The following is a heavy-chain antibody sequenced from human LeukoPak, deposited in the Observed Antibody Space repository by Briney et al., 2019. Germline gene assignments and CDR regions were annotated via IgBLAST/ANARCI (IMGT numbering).Heavy chain of an antibody. CDR1: GYTFTGYY. V-gene: IGHV1-2*06. CDR2: INPNSGGT. D-gene: IGHD2-2*01. Sequence: ASVKVSCKASGYTFTGYYMHWVRQVPGQGLEWMGRINPNSGGTNYAQKFQGRVTMTRDTSISTAYMELSRLRSDDTAVYYCARDILEYPDYYYGMDVWGQGTTVTVSS. CDR3: ARDILEYPDYYYGMDV. J-gene: IGHJ6*02.